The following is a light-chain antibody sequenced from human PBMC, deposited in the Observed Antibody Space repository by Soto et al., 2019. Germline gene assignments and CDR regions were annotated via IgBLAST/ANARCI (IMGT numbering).Light chain of an antibody. CDR3: AAWDDSLNVFV. J-gene: IGLJ1*01. CDR2: SND. Sequence: QAVVTQPPSASGTPGQRVTISCSGGSSNIGSTTVSWYQQLPGTAPKLLIFSNDQWPSGVPDRFSGSKSGTSASLAISGLQSQDEADYYCAAWDDSLNVFVFGTGTKLTVL. V-gene: IGLV1-44*01. CDR1: SSNIGSTT.